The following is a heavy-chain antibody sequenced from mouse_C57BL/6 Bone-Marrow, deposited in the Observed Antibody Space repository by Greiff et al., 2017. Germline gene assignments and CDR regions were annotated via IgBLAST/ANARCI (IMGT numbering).Heavy chain of an antibody. CDR1: GFNIKDDY. Sequence: VQLQQSGAELVRPGASVKLSCTASGFNIKDDYMHWVKQRPEQGLEWIGWIDPENGDTEYASKFQGKATIKADTSSNTAYLQLSSLTSEDTAVYYCTTGRWLLDFDYWGQGTTLTVSS. V-gene: IGHV14-4*01. CDR3: TTGRWLLDFDY. J-gene: IGHJ2*01. D-gene: IGHD2-3*01. CDR2: IDPENGDT.